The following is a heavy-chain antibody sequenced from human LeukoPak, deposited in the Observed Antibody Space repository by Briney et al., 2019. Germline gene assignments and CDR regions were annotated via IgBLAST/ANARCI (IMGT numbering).Heavy chain of an antibody. Sequence: ASVKVSCKASGFTFTSYGISWVRQAPGQGLEWVGWISAYNGNTNYAQKLQGRVTMTTDTSTSTAYMELRSLRSDDTAVYYCARDPGSIVGATYPDYWGQGTLVTVSS. CDR3: ARDPGSIVGATYPDY. CDR1: GFTFTSYG. V-gene: IGHV1-18*01. D-gene: IGHD1-26*01. J-gene: IGHJ4*02. CDR2: ISAYNGNT.